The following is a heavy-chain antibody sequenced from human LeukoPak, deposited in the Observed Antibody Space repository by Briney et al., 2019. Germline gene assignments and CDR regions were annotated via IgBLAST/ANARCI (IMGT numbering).Heavy chain of an antibody. CDR1: GYGFTSYW. D-gene: IGHD6-6*01. CDR2: IYPGDSDT. Sequence: GESLKNSCKGSGYGFTSYWIGWVRQMPGKGLEWMGIIYPGDSDTRYSPSFQGQVTISADKSISTAYLQWSSLKASDTAMYYCARTYEYSSSAWVYWGQGTLVTVSS. CDR3: ARTYEYSSSAWVY. J-gene: IGHJ4*02. V-gene: IGHV5-51*01.